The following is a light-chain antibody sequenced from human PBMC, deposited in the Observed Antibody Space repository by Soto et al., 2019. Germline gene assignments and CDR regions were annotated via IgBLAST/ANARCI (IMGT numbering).Light chain of an antibody. J-gene: IGKJ4*01. CDR3: QQYNNWPVT. CDR2: RAS. CDR1: QSVNSN. V-gene: IGKV3-15*01. Sequence: EIAMTQSPDTLSVSPGERATLSCRASQSVNSNLAWYQQKPGQAPRLLIYRASTRATGIPARISGSGSGTEFTLTISSLQSEAFAVYYCQQYNNWPVTFGGGTKVEIK.